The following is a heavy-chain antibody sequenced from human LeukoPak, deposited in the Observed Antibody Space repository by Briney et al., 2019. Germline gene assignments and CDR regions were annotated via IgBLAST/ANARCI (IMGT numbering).Heavy chain of an antibody. D-gene: IGHD1-26*01. CDR3: ASFAQRIVGAKGSEYFQH. Sequence: GGSLRLSCAASGFTFSSYAMHWVRQAPGKGLEWVAVISYDGSNKYYADSVKGRFTISRDNSKNTLYLQMNSLRAEDTAVYYCASFAQRIVGAKGSEYFQHWGQGTLVTVSS. CDR1: GFTFSSYA. J-gene: IGHJ1*01. V-gene: IGHV3-30*04. CDR2: ISYDGSNK.